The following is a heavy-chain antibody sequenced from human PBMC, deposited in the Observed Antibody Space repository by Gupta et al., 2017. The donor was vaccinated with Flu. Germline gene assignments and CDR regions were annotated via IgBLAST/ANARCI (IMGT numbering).Heavy chain of an antibody. CDR2: ISRSGANT. J-gene: IGHJ4*02. Sequence: PGKGLEGVSGISRSGANTHYADSVKGRFNISRDTSKNTLYVLLNSRRADDTAVYCCAKGRSCDSGGYWHFPDYWGQGTLVTVSS. V-gene: IGHV3-23*01. CDR3: AKGRSCDSGGYWHFPDY. D-gene: IGHD3-22*01.